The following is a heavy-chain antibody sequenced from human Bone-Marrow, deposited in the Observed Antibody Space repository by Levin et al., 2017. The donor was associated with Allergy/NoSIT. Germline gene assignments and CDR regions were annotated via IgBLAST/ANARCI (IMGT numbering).Heavy chain of an antibody. Sequence: PSQTLSLTCTVSGGSISSSSYYWGWIRQPPGKGLEWIGSIYYSGSTYYNPSLKSRVTISVDTSKNQFSLKLSSVTAADTAVYYCAAMVPPASFNYYGSGRSPDWFDPWGQGTLVTVSS. CDR2: IYYSGST. CDR3: AAMVPPASFNYYGSGRSPDWFDP. D-gene: IGHD3-10*01. V-gene: IGHV4-39*01. CDR1: GGSISSSSYY. J-gene: IGHJ5*02.